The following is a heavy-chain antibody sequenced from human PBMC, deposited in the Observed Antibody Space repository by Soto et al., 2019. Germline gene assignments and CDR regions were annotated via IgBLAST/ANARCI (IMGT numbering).Heavy chain of an antibody. CDR1: GFTFSSYA. J-gene: IGHJ4*01. CDR3: ARGSLY. CDR2: IYSADNT. Sequence: GGSLRLSCAASGFTFSSYAMSWVRQAPGKGLECVSIIYSADNTFYVDSVKGRFIISRDNSKNTVYLQMNSLRADDTAVYYCARGSLYWGQGTLVTVSS. V-gene: IGHV3-66*01.